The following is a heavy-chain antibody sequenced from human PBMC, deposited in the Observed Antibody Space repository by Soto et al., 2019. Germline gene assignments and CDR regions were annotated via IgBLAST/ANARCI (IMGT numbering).Heavy chain of an antibody. D-gene: IGHD2-15*01. J-gene: IGHJ6*02. Sequence: QVQLQQWGAGLLKPSETLSLTCAVYGGSFSGYYWSWIRQPPGKGLEWIGEINHSGSTNYNPSLKSRVTMSVDTSKNQYSLKLSSVTAADTAVYYCARRYKVVVAAAAMDVWGQGTTVTVSS. CDR2: INHSGST. V-gene: IGHV4-34*01. CDR1: GGSFSGYY. CDR3: ARRYKVVVAAAAMDV.